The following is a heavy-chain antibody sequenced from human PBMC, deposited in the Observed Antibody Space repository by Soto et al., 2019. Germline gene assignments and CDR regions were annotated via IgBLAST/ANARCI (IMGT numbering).Heavy chain of an antibody. Sequence: GSLRLSCAASGFSFTNFAMSWVRQAPGKGLEWVAGIGASGDITWYADSVKGRLPISRDNSKNTLYLQLNSPRFEDTAVYYCAKDDFTDRGDDYFDYWGPGTLVTVSS. D-gene: IGHD2-21*02. CDR1: GFSFTNFA. CDR2: IGASGDIT. CDR3: AKDDFTDRGDDYFDY. J-gene: IGHJ4*02. V-gene: IGHV3-23*01.